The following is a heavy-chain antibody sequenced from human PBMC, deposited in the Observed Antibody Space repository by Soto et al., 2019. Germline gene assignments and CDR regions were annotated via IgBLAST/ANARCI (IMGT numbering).Heavy chain of an antibody. D-gene: IGHD4-17*01. Sequence: SVKVSCKASGGTFSSYAISWVRQAPGQGLEWMGGIIPIFGTANYAQKFQGRVTITADKSTSAAYMELSSLRSEDTAVYYCASWATVTTSRYFDYWGQGTLVTVSS. J-gene: IGHJ4*02. CDR1: GGTFSSYA. V-gene: IGHV1-69*06. CDR3: ASWATVTTSRYFDY. CDR2: IIPIFGTA.